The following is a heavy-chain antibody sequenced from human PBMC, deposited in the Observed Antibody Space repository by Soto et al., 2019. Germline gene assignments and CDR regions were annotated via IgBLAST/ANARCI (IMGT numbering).Heavy chain of an antibody. CDR3: ATRGYSGYHYYYYYGMDV. V-gene: IGHV3-23*01. J-gene: IGHJ6*02. D-gene: IGHD5-12*01. CDR2: ISGSGGST. Sequence: PGGSLRLSCAASGFTFSSYAMSWVRQAPGKGLEWVSAISGSGGSTYYADSVKGRFTISRDNSKNTLYLQMNSLRAEDTAVYYCATRGYSGYHYYYYYGMDVWGQGTTVTVSS. CDR1: GFTFSSYA.